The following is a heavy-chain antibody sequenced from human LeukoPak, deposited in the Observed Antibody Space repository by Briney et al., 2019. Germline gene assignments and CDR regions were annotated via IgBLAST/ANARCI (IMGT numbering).Heavy chain of an antibody. CDR1: GGTFSSYA. J-gene: IGHJ4*02. Sequence: GASVKVSCKASGGTFSSYAISWVRQAPGQGLEWMGGIIPILGTANYAQKFQGRVTITADKSTSTAYMELSSLRSDDTAMYYCARVDSGRYYGHDYWGQGTLVTVTS. V-gene: IGHV1-69*06. D-gene: IGHD1-26*01. CDR3: ARVDSGRYYGHDY. CDR2: IIPILGTA.